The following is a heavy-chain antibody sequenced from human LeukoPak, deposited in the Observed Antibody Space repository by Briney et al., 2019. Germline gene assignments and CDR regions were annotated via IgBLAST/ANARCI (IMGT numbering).Heavy chain of an antibody. Sequence: SETLSLTCTVSGGSISSYYRSWIRQPPGKGLEWIGYIYYSGSTNYNPSLKSRVTISVDTSKNQFSLKLSSVTAADTAVYYCARVVVVPAAILKIVGYFDYWGQGTLVTVSS. D-gene: IGHD2-2*01. J-gene: IGHJ4*02. CDR3: ARVVVVPAAILKIVGYFDY. CDR1: GGSISSYY. V-gene: IGHV4-59*08. CDR2: IYYSGST.